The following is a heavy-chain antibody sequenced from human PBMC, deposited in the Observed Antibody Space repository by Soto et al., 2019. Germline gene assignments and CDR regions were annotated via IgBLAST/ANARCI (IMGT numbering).Heavy chain of an antibody. J-gene: IGHJ6*02. CDR2: IYPGDSDT. Sequence: LGESLKISCKGSGYSFTSYWIGWVRQMPGKGLEWMGIIYPGDSDTNYSPSFQGHVTISADKSISTAYLQWSSLKASDTAMYYCARLPDIVVVVAAPGDYYYGMDVWGQGTTVT. D-gene: IGHD2-15*01. V-gene: IGHV5-51*01. CDR1: GYSFTSYW. CDR3: ARLPDIVVVVAAPGDYYYGMDV.